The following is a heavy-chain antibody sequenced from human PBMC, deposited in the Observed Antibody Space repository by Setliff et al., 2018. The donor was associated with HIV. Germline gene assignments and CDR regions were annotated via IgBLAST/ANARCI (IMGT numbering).Heavy chain of an antibody. V-gene: IGHV4-59*01. J-gene: IGHJ5*02. D-gene: IGHD3-10*01. CDR2: IYYSGST. Sequence: SETLSLTCTVSGGSISSYYWSWIRQPPGKGLEWIGYIYYSGSTNYNPSLKSRVTISVDTSKNQFSLKLSSVIAADTAVYYCAKVGWFRAMFIGFDPWGQGTLVTVSS. CDR1: GGSISSYY. CDR3: AKVGWFRAMFIGFDP.